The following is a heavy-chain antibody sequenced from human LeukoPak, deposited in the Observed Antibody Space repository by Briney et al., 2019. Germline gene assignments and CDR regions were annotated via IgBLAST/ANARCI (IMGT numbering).Heavy chain of an antibody. D-gene: IGHD5-24*01. CDR1: GFTVSNNY. CDR2: INDGGRT. V-gene: IGHV3-66*01. CDR3: AGAPETGH. J-gene: IGHJ4*02. Sequence: GGSLRLSCAASGFTVSNNYMTWVRQAPGKGLESVSVINDGGRTFYADSVKGRFTISRDDTKNMLYLQMSSLRAEDTAVYYCAGAPETGHWGQGTLVTVSS.